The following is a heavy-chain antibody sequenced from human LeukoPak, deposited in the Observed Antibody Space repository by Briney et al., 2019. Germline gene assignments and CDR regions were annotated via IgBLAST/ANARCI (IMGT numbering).Heavy chain of an antibody. CDR2: ISAYNGNA. V-gene: IGHV1-18*01. CDR3: ARASGGNYYDSSGYYSPLEY. CDR1: GYTFTSYG. J-gene: IGHJ4*02. D-gene: IGHD3-22*01. Sequence: VASVKVSCKASGYTFTSYGISWVRQAPGQGLEWMGRISAYNGNANYAQKLQGRVTMTTDTSTSTAYMELRSLRSEDTAVYYCARASGGNYYDSSGYYSPLEYWGQGTLVTVSP.